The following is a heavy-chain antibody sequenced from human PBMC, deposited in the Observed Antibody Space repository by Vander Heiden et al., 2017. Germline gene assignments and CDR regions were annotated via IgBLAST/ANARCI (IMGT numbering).Heavy chain of an antibody. D-gene: IGHD2-15*01. CDR3: TFIPLLGGNESDAFDI. CDR2: IKSKTDGGTT. J-gene: IGHJ3*02. CDR1: GFTFSNAW. Sequence: EVQLVESGGGLVKPGGSLRLSCAASGFTFSNAWRSWVRQAPGKGLEGVGRIKSKTDGGTTDYAAPVKGRFTISRDDSKNTLYLQMNSLKTEDTAVYYCTFIPLLGGNESDAFDIWGQGTMVTVSS. V-gene: IGHV3-15*01.